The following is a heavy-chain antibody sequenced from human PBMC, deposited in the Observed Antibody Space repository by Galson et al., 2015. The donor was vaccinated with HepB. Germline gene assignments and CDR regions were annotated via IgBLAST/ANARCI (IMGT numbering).Heavy chain of an antibody. CDR3: ARGLDIVAIGGFDY. CDR1: GFTFSDHY. D-gene: IGHD5-12*01. Sequence: SLRLSCAASGFTFSDHYMDWVRQAPGKGLEWVGRTRNKANSYTTEYAASVKGRFTISRDDSKNSLYLQINSLKTEDTAVYYCARGLDIVAIGGFDYWGQGTLVTVSS. J-gene: IGHJ4*02. V-gene: IGHV3-72*01. CDR2: TRNKANSYTT.